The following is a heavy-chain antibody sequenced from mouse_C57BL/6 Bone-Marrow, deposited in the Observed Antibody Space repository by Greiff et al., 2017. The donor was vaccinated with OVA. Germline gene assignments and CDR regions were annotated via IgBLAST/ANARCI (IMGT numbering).Heavy chain of an antibody. J-gene: IGHJ1*03. CDR2: IDPENGDT. V-gene: IGHV14-4*01. D-gene: IGHD1-1*01. CDR3: TTASPYDGSSHWYFDV. Sequence: EVQLQQSGAELVRPGASVKLSCTASGFNIKDDYMHWVKQRPEQGLEWIGWIDPENGDTEYASKFQGKATITAETSSNTAYMELSSLTSEDTAVYYCTTASPYDGSSHWYFDVWGTGTTVTVSS. CDR1: GFNIKDDY.